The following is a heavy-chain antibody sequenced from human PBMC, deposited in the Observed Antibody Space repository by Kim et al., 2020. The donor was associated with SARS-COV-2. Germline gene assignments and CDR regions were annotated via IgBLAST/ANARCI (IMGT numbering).Heavy chain of an antibody. J-gene: IGHJ6*02. Sequence: ASVKVSCKASGYTFTSYAMHWVRQAPGQRLEWMGWINAGNGNTKYSQKFQGRVTITRDTSASTAYMELSSLRSEDTAVYYCASIRGGIQLWLRGRGYYGMDVWGQGTTVTVSS. CDR1: GYTFTSYA. D-gene: IGHD5-18*01. V-gene: IGHV1-3*01. CDR2: INAGNGNT. CDR3: ASIRGGIQLWLRGRGYYGMDV.